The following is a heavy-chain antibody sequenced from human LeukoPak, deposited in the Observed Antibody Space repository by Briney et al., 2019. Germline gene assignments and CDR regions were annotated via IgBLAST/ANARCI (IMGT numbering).Heavy chain of an antibody. CDR1: GLTFSNYW. V-gene: IGHV3-74*01. J-gene: IGHJ4*02. Sequence: GGSLRLSCAASGLTFSNYWMHRVRQAPGKGLVWVSRIKSDGSTTNYADSVEGRFTISRDSAKNTLYLQMNSLRAEDTAVYYCAITAAGEHWGQGTLVTVSS. D-gene: IGHD6-13*01. CDR3: AITAAGEH. CDR2: IKSDGSTT.